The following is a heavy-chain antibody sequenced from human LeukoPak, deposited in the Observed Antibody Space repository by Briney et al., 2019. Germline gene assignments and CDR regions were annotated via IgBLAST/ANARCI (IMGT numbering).Heavy chain of an antibody. D-gene: IGHD6-13*01. J-gene: IGHJ6*03. Sequence: EASVKVSCKASGYTFTSYGISWVRQAPGQGLEWMGWISAYNGNTNYAQKLQGRVTMTTDTSTSTAYMELRSLRSDDTAVYYCARAAQLGNYYYYYMDVWGKGTTVTASS. CDR3: ARAAQLGNYYYYYMDV. V-gene: IGHV1-18*01. CDR2: ISAYNGNT. CDR1: GYTFTSYG.